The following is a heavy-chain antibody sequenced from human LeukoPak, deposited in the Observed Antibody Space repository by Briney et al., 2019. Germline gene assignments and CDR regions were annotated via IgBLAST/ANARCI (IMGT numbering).Heavy chain of an antibody. CDR2: IYYSGST. CDR3: ARGGDYYDTLLGAFDI. J-gene: IGHJ3*02. D-gene: IGHD3-22*01. Sequence: SETLSLTCTVSGGSISSSSYYWGWIRQPPVKGLEWIGSIYYSGSTYYNPSLKSRVTISVDTSKNQFSLKLSSVTAADTAVYYCARGGDYYDTLLGAFDIWGQGTMVTVSS. CDR1: GGSISSSSYY. V-gene: IGHV4-39*07.